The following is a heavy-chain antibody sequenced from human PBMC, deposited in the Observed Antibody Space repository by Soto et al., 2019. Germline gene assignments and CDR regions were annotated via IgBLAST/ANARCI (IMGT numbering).Heavy chain of an antibody. CDR3: ARHIYCSSTSCYLGYGMDV. V-gene: IGHV3-30-3*01. Sequence: RRLSCAASGFTFSSYAMHWVRQAPGKGLEWVAVISYDGSNKYYADSVKGRFTISRDNSKNTLYLQMNSLRAEDTAVYYCARHIYCSSTSCYLGYGMDVWGQGTTVTVSS. CDR1: GFTFSSYA. D-gene: IGHD2-2*01. CDR2: ISYDGSNK. J-gene: IGHJ6*02.